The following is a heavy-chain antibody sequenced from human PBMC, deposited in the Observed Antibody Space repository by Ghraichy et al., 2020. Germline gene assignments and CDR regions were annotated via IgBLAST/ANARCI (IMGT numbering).Heavy chain of an antibody. Sequence: SETLSLTCTVSGGSISSGGYYWSWIRQHPGKGLEWIGYIYYSGSTYYNPSLKSRVTISVDTSKNQFSLKLSSVTAADTAVYYCARDYQTHGYNYRYFDLWGRGTLVTVSS. D-gene: IGHD5-24*01. CDR2: IYYSGST. CDR3: ARDYQTHGYNYRYFDL. J-gene: IGHJ2*01. CDR1: GGSISSGGYY. V-gene: IGHV4-31*03.